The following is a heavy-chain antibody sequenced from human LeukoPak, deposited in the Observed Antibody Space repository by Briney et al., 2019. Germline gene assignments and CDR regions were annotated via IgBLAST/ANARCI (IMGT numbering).Heavy chain of an antibody. CDR1: GFTFSSYS. J-gene: IGHJ4*02. Sequence: PGGSLRLSCAASGFTFSSYSMNWVRQAPGKGLEWLSYISSSASTIYYADSVKGRFTISRDNAKNSLYLQMNSLRAGDTALYYCARGVGSGYYRYYFDYWGQGTLVTVSS. CDR3: ARGVGSGYYRYYFDY. D-gene: IGHD3-3*01. V-gene: IGHV3-48*04. CDR2: ISSSASTI.